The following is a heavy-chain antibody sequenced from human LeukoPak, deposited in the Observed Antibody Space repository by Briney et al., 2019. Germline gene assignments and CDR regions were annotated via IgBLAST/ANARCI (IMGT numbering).Heavy chain of an antibody. V-gene: IGHV3-7*01. CDR1: GFTFSSYW. CDR3: AKDSRGWYPFDY. D-gene: IGHD6-19*01. J-gene: IGHJ4*02. Sequence: GGSLRLSCVASGFTFSSYWMSWVRQAPGKGLEWVANIKQDESEKYYVDSVKGRFTISRDNAKNSVYLQMNSLRAEDTAVYYCAKDSRGWYPFDYWGQGTLVTVSS. CDR2: IKQDESEK.